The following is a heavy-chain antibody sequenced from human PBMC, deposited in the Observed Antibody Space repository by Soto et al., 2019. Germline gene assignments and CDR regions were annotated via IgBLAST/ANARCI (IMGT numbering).Heavy chain of an antibody. Sequence: QVQLQQWGAGLLKPSETLSLTCAVYGGSFSGYYWSRIRQPPGKGLEWSGEINHSGSTNYNPTLKGRVTTSVAAPKYQSARKVRYVTAGDTAVYYCATSSTPPHFWSVINESRQYCSGMDVWGQGTTVTVSS. CDR2: INHSGST. V-gene: IGHV4-34*01. CDR1: GGSFSGYY. D-gene: IGHD3-3*02. J-gene: IGHJ6*02. CDR3: ATSSTPPHFWSVINESRQYCSGMDV.